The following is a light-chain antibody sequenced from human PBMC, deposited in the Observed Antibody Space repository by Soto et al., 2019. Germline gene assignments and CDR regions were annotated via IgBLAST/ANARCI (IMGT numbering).Light chain of an antibody. V-gene: IGLV1-40*01. J-gene: IGLJ3*02. CDR2: GNS. CDR3: QSYDSSRSGWV. Sequence: QLVLTQPPSVSGAPGQRVTISCTGSSSNIGAGYDVHWYQQLPGTAPKLLIYGNSNRPSGVPDRFSGSKSGTSASLAITGLQAEDEADYYCQSYDSSRSGWVFGGGTKLTGL. CDR1: SSNIGAGYD.